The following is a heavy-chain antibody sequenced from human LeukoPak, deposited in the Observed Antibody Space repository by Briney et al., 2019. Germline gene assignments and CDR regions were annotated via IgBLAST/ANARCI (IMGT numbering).Heavy chain of an antibody. Sequence: ASVKVSCKASGYTFTGYYMHWVRQAPGQGLEWMGWINPNSGGTNYAQKFQGRVTMTRDTSISTAYMELSWLRSEDTAVYYCARDSGWSTAFDIWGQGTMVTVSS. CDR1: GYTFTGYY. V-gene: IGHV1-2*02. D-gene: IGHD6-19*01. CDR3: ARDSGWSTAFDI. CDR2: INPNSGGT. J-gene: IGHJ3*02.